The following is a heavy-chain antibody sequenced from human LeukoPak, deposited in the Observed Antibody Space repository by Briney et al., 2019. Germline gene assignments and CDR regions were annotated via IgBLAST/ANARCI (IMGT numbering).Heavy chain of an antibody. D-gene: IGHD2-15*01. J-gene: IGHJ4*02. CDR3: AKQLGYCSDGSCYFPY. CDR2: ISNNGGYT. CDR1: GFTFSSSA. V-gene: IGHV3-23*01. Sequence: GGSLRLSCAASGFTFSSSAMSWVRQAPGKGLEWVSAISNNGGYTYYADSVQGRFTISRDNSKSTLCLQMNSLRAEDTAVYHCAKQLGYCSDGSCYFPYWGQGTLVTVSS.